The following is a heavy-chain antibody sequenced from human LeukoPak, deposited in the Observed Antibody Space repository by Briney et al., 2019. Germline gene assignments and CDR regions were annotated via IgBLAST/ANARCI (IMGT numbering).Heavy chain of an antibody. J-gene: IGHJ6*02. CDR3: ARGPLYCSSTSCYSGYGMDV. V-gene: IGHV3-30-3*01. CDR1: GFTFSSYA. Sequence: PGGSLRLSCAASGFTFSSYAMHWVRQAPGKGLEWVAVISYDGSNKYYADSVKGRFTISRDNSKNTLYLQMNSLRAEDTAVYYCARGPLYCSSTSCYSGYGMDVWGQGTTVTVSS. CDR2: ISYDGSNK. D-gene: IGHD2-2*01.